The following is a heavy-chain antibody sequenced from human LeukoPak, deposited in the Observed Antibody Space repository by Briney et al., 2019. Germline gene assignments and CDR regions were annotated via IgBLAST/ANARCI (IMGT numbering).Heavy chain of an antibody. CDR3: ARATYYYDSSGGY. Sequence: PSETLSLTCTVSGYSISSGYYWGWIRQPPGKGLEWIGSIYHSGSTYYNPSLKSRVTISVDTSKNQFSLKLSSVTAADTAVYYCARATYYYDSSGGYWGQGTLVTVSS. CDR2: IYHSGST. V-gene: IGHV4-38-2*02. J-gene: IGHJ4*02. CDR1: GYSISSGYY. D-gene: IGHD3-22*01.